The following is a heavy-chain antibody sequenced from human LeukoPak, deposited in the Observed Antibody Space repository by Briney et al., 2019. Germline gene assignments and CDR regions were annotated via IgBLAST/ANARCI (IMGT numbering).Heavy chain of an antibody. CDR2: IYTSGST. Sequence: PSETLSLTCTVSGDSISSDSYYWSWIRQPAGKGLEWIGRIYTSGSTNYNASLKSRVTISVDTSKNQFSLKLNSVTAADTAVYFCARHHHIYYGRSAAWFDPWGQGTLVTVSS. CDR3: ARHHHIYYGRSAAWFDP. CDR1: GDSISSDSYY. D-gene: IGHD3-10*01. V-gene: IGHV4-61*02. J-gene: IGHJ5*02.